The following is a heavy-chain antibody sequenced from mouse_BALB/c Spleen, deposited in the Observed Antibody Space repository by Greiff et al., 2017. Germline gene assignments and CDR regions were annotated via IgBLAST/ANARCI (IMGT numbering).Heavy chain of an antibody. CDR3: GRDYGSSYGAMDY. CDR2: INPYNGDT. V-gene: IGHV1-37*01. D-gene: IGHD1-1*01. CDR1: GYSFTGYF. Sequence: EVQRVESGPELVKPGASVKISCKASGYSFTGYFMNWVKQSHGKSLEWIGRINPYNGDTFYNQKFKGKATLTVDKSSSTAHMELLSLTSEDSAVYYCGRDYGSSYGAMDYWGQGTSVTVSS. J-gene: IGHJ4*01.